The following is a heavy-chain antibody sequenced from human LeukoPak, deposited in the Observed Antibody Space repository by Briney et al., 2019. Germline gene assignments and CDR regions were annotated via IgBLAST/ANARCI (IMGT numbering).Heavy chain of an antibody. CDR3: ARANPTGYSSSWYGIDAFDI. CDR1: GGTFSSYA. D-gene: IGHD6-13*01. CDR2: IIPIFGTA. Sequence: ASVKVSCKASGGTFSSYAISWVRQAPGQGLEWMGGIIPIFGTANYAQKFQGRVTITADESTSTAYMELSRLRSEDTAVYYCARANPTGYSSSWYGIDAFDIWGQGTMVTVSS. J-gene: IGHJ3*02. V-gene: IGHV1-69*13.